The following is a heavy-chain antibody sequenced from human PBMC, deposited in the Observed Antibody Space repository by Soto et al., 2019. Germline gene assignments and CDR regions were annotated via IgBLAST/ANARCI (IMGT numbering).Heavy chain of an antibody. CDR2: ISGSGGST. CDR1: GFTFSSYA. CDR3: AKGLRRWDYYYYYMDV. D-gene: IGHD6-13*01. V-gene: IGHV3-23*01. J-gene: IGHJ6*03. Sequence: GGSLRLSCAASGFTFSSYAMSWVRQAPGKGLEWVSAISGSGGSTYYADSVKGRFTISRDNSKNTLYLQMNSLRAEDTAVYYCAKGLRRWDYYYYYMDVWGKGTTVTVSS.